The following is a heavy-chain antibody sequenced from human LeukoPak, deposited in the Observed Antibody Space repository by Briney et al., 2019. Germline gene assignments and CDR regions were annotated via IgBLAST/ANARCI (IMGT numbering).Heavy chain of an antibody. CDR2: IYYSGST. Sequence: SETLSLTCSLSGGSISSSSYYWGWIRQPPGKGLEWIGSIYYSGSTYYNPSLQSRVTISEDTSKIQFYLKLSSVTAADTAVYYCAKFVPYYYDSSGYRNWGQGTLVTVSS. V-gene: IGHV4-39*07. CDR3: AKFVPYYYDSSGYRN. CDR1: GGSISSSSYY. J-gene: IGHJ4*02. D-gene: IGHD3-22*01.